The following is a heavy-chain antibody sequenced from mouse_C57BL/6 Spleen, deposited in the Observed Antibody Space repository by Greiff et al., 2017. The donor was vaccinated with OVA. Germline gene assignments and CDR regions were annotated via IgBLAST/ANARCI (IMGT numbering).Heavy chain of an antibody. J-gene: IGHJ1*03. CDR2: IYPGDGDT. CDR3: ARDGDGYYVGYFDV. Sequence: QVQLQQSGPELVKPGASVKISCKASGYAFSSSWMNWVKQRPGKGLEWIGRIYPGDGDTNYNGKFKGKATLTADKSSSTAYMQLSSLTSEDSAVYFCARDGDGYYVGYFDVWGTGTTVTVSS. CDR1: GYAFSSSW. D-gene: IGHD2-3*01. V-gene: IGHV1-82*01.